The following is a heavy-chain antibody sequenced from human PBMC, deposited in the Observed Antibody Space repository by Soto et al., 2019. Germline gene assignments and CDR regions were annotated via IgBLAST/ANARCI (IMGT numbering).Heavy chain of an antibody. CDR1: GFTFSSYG. CDR3: AKGGSNPYYYYGMDV. D-gene: IGHD3-10*01. V-gene: IGHV3-30*18. Sequence: QVQLVESGGGVVQPGRSLRLSCAASGFTFSSYGMHWVRQAPGKGLEWVAVISYDGSNKYYADSVKGRFTISRDNSKNTLYLQMNSLRAEDTAVYYCAKGGSNPYYYYGMDVW. J-gene: IGHJ6*01. CDR2: ISYDGSNK.